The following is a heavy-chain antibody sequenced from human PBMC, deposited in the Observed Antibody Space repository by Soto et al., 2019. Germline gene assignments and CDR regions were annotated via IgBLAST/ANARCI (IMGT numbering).Heavy chain of an antibody. CDR1: GYSFITYG. J-gene: IGHJ4*02. D-gene: IGHD6-19*01. V-gene: IGHV1-18*01. CDR3: ARGLVGGWYHFDH. Sequence: QVQLVQSGVEVKKPGASVKVSCQASGYSFITYGIGWVRQAPGQGLEWMGWITVNSGNTNYPQKFQGRVTMTTDTSTRTGYMELRSLTSDDTAVYYCARGLVGGWYHFDHWGQGTLVTVSS. CDR2: ITVNSGNT.